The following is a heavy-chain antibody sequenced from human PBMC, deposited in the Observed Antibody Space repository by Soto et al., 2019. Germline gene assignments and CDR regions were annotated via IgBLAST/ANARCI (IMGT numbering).Heavy chain of an antibody. Sequence: ASVKVSCKTSGYTFTDYSMNWVRQAPGQRLEWMGWINTHNGHTQYSPRFDDRVTMTTDPSTSTAYMELKGLRSDDAAVYYCARGGWYRNYFDYWGQGTLVTVS. J-gene: IGHJ4*02. D-gene: IGHD6-19*01. CDR1: GYTFTDYS. CDR3: ARGGWYRNYFDY. V-gene: IGHV1-18*04. CDR2: INTHNGHT.